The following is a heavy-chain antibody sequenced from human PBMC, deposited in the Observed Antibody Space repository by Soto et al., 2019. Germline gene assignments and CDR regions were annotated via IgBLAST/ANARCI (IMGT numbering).Heavy chain of an antibody. J-gene: IGHJ6*02. CDR3: ARDGCSYGSGSYYHGMDV. V-gene: IGHV3-33*01. CDR2: IWFDGGDK. CDR1: GFTFTTYN. D-gene: IGHD3-10*01. Sequence: QVQLVESGGGVVQPGKSMRLSCAASGFTFTTYNMHWVRQAPGKGLEWVAIIWFDGGDKYYADSVKGRFTISRDNSKNTVSLQMNSLRAGDTAVYYCARDGCSYGSGSYYHGMDVWGQGTMVTVSS.